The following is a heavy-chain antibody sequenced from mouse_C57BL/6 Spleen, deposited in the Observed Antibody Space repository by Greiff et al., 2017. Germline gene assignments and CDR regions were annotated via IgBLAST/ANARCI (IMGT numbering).Heavy chain of an antibody. J-gene: IGHJ2*01. CDR1: GFSLSTFGMG. V-gene: IGHV8-8*01. CDR2: IWWDDDK. Sequence: QVTLKESGPGILQPSQTLSLTCSFSGFSLSTFGMGVGRIRQPSGKGLEWLVHIWWDDDKYYNPVLRSRLTISKGTAKNQINLKIANVDTTDTATCYCARIGADEFDYWGQGTTLTVSS. CDR3: ARIGADEFDY.